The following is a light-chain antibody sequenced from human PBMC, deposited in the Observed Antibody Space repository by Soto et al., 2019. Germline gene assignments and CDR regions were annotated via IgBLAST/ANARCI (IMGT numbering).Light chain of an antibody. V-gene: IGKV1-39*01. CDR3: QQSYSTPPYT. CDR2: AAS. CDR1: QSISSY. J-gene: IGKJ2*01. Sequence: DIQMTQSPSSLSASVGDRVTITCRASQSISSYLNWYQQKPGKAPKLLIYAASSLQSGVPSRFSGSGSGTDFTLTISSLQPDDFASYYCQQSYSTPPYTFGQRTKLEIK.